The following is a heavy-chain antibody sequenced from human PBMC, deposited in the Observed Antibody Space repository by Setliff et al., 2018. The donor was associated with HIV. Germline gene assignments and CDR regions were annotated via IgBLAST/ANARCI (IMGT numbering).Heavy chain of an antibody. D-gene: IGHD6-13*01. Sequence: ASVKVSCKASGYTFTDYYIHWVRQAPGQGLEWMGWINSASGGTNYAQNFQGRVTVTRNTSISTAYMELSSLRSEDTAVYYCARGRISSWPYYYYGMDVWGQGATVTVSS. J-gene: IGHJ6*02. CDR3: ARGRISSWPYYYYGMDV. CDR2: INSASGGT. V-gene: IGHV1-2*02. CDR1: GYTFTDYY.